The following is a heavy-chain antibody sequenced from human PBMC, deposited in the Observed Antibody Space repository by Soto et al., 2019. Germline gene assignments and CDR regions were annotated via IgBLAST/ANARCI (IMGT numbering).Heavy chain of an antibody. J-gene: IGHJ6*02. V-gene: IGHV1-18*01. CDR3: AREGGIVVVPAATPNYYYYGMDV. D-gene: IGHD2-2*02. CDR2: ISAYNGNT. Sequence: ASVKVSCKASGYTFTSYGISWVRQAPGQGLEWMGWISAYNGNTNYAQKLQGRVTMTTDTSTSTAYMELRSLRSDDTAVYYCAREGGIVVVPAATPNYYYYGMDVWGQGTTVTVSS. CDR1: GYTFTSYG.